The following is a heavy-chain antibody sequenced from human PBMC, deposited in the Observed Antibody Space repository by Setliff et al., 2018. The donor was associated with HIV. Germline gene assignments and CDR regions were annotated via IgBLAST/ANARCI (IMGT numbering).Heavy chain of an antibody. CDR1: GYTFTSYG. CDR3: ARDLDEAVKDADNYVPLDL. CDR2: VRPHSINR. Sequence: ASVKVSCKASGYTFTSYGINWVRQAPGQGLEWMGWVRPHSINRYYAQKFQGRVTMTSDASTSTAYMELRSLTSEDTAVYYCARDLDEAVKDADNYVPLDLWGRGTLVTVSS. J-gene: IGHJ5*02. V-gene: IGHV1-18*01. D-gene: IGHD3-16*01.